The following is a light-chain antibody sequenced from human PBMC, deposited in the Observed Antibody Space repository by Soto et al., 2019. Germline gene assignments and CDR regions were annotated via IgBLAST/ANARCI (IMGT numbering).Light chain of an antibody. V-gene: IGKV2-28*01. CDR3: MQALQTPLT. Sequence: DIVTTQSPLSLSVTPGEPASISCRSSQSLLHTNGYNYLDWYLQKPGQSPQFLIFLGSHRASGVPDRFNGSXSXTHFTLTIXRXXXXXXXXXYXMQALQTPLTFGGGTKVEIK. CDR2: LGS. CDR1: QSLLHTNGYNY. J-gene: IGKJ4*01.